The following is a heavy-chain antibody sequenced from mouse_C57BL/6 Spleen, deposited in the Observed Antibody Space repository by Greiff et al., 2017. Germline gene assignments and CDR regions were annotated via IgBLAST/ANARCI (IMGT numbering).Heavy chain of an antibody. CDR1: GFSLTSYG. CDR2: IWSGGST. J-gene: IGHJ4*01. CDR3: ARKDGSSYYYYAMDY. D-gene: IGHD1-1*01. Sequence: QVHVKQSGPGLVQPSQSLSITCTVSGFSLTSYGVHWVRQSPGKGLEWLGVIWSGGSTDYNAAFISRLSISKDNSKSQVFFKMNSLQADDTAIYYCARKDGSSYYYYAMDYWGQGTSVTVSS. V-gene: IGHV2-2*01.